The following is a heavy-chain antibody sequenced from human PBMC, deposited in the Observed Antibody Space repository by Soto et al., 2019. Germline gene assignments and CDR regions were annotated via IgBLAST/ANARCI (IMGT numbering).Heavy chain of an antibody. CDR3: ARAFAVVRGKPPHEHLIDY. CDR2: ISYSVNT. J-gene: IGHJ4*02. Sequence: SETLSLTCTVSGGSLSNYDWNWFRQPPGKGLEWIGYISYSVNTNYNPSLRSRVTVSVDASKNQFSLKLSSVTAADTAVYCCARAFAVVRGKPPHEHLIDYWGQGILVTVSS. CDR1: GGSLSNYD. D-gene: IGHD3-10*01. V-gene: IGHV4-59*01.